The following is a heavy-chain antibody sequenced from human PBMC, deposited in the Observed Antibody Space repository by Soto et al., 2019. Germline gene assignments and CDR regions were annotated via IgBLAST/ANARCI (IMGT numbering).Heavy chain of an antibody. CDR2: IYYSGSA. V-gene: IGHV4-31*03. J-gene: IGHJ4*02. CDR3: ARDSGFYSSSSFDY. Sequence: SETLSLTCNVSGDSINSGNYWSWIRQHPGKGLEWIGHIYYSGSAYYNPSLKSRVTISVDTSKNQFSLNLSSVTAADTAVYYCARDSGFYSSSSFDYWGQGTLVTVSS. D-gene: IGHD6-6*01. CDR1: GDSINSGNY.